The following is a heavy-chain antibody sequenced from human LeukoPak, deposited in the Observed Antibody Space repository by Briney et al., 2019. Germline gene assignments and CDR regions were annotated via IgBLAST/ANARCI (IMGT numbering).Heavy chain of an antibody. Sequence: GGSLRLSCAASGFTFSDYYMSWIRQAPGKGLEWVSYISSSGSTIYYADSVKGRFTISRDNAKNSLYLQMNSLRAEDTAVYYCARAQLEDTVMVPFDYWGQGTLVTVSS. J-gene: IGHJ4*02. CDR3: ARAQLEDTVMVPFDY. D-gene: IGHD5-18*01. V-gene: IGHV3-11*01. CDR2: ISSSGSTI. CDR1: GFTFSDYY.